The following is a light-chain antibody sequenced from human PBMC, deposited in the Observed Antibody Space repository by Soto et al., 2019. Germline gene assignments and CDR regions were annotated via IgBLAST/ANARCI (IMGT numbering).Light chain of an antibody. CDR3: QQRSTWT. J-gene: IGKJ1*01. CDR2: DAS. CDR1: QSVSSY. Sequence: IVMTQSPATLSVSPWERATLSCRASQSVSSYLAWYQQKPGQAPRLLIYDASNRATGIPARFSGSGSGTDFTLTISSLEPEDFAVYYCQQRSTWTFGQGTKVDIK. V-gene: IGKV3-11*01.